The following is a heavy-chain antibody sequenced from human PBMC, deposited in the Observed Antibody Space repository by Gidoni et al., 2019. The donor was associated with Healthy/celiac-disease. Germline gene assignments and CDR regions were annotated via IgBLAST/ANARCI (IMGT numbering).Heavy chain of an antibody. J-gene: IGHJ2*01. V-gene: IGHV5-51*01. D-gene: IGHD2-2*01. CDR2: IYPGDSDT. CDR1: GYSFTSYW. CDR3: ARLLVPAAISFSEYWYFDL. Sequence: EVQLVQSGAEVKKPGESLKISCKGSGYSFTSYWLGWVRQMPGKGLEWIGIIYPGDSDTRYSPSFQGQVTISADKSISTAYLQWSSLKAADTAMYYCARLLVPAAISFSEYWYFDLWGRGTLVTVSS.